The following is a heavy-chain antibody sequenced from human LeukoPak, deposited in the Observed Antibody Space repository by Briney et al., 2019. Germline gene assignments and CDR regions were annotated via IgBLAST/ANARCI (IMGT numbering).Heavy chain of an antibody. Sequence: SETLSLTCAVSGGSISSSNWWSWVPQPPGKGLEWIGEIYHSGSTNYNPSLKSRVTISVDKSKNQFSLKLSSVTAADTAVYYCAREGAVAGHYYYGMDVWGKGTTVTVSS. CDR2: IYHSGST. J-gene: IGHJ6*04. V-gene: IGHV4-4*02. CDR3: AREGAVAGHYYYGMDV. CDR1: GGSISSSNW. D-gene: IGHD6-19*01.